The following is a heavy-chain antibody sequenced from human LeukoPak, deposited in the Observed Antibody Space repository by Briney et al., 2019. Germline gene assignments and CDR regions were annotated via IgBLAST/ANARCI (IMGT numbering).Heavy chain of an antibody. CDR1: GGTFSSYA. V-gene: IGHV1-69*13. CDR3: ARTLTYCGGDCYSTAGWFDP. J-gene: IGHJ5*02. Sequence: ASVKVSCKASGGTFSSYAISWVRQAPGQGLEWMGGIIPIFGTANYAQKFQGRVTITADESTSTAYMELSSLRSEDTAVYYCARTLTYCGGDCYSTAGWFDPWGQGTPVTVSS. CDR2: IIPIFGTA. D-gene: IGHD2-21*02.